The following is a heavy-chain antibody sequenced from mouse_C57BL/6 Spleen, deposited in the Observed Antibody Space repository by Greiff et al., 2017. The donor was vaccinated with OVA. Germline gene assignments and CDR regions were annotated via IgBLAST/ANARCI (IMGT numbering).Heavy chain of an antibody. V-gene: IGHV1-76*01. D-gene: IGHD2-4*01. CDR1: GYTFTDYY. CDR3: AGDYDGGYFDV. Sequence: QVQLKQSGAELVRPGASVKLSCKASGYTFTDYYINWVKQRPGQGLEWIARIYPGSGNTSYNEKFKGKATLTAEKSSSTAYMQRSSLTSEDSAVYFCAGDYDGGYFDVWGTGTTVTVSS. CDR2: IYPGSGNT. J-gene: IGHJ1*03.